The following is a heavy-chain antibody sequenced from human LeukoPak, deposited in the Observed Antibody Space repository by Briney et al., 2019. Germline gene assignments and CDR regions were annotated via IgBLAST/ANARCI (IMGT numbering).Heavy chain of an antibody. CDR2: IYTSGST. J-gene: IGHJ6*03. CDR1: GGSISSYY. Sequence: SETLSLTCTVSGGSISSYYWSWIRQPAGKGLEWIGRIYTSGSTNYNPSLKSRVTMSVDTSKNQFSLKLSSVTAADTAVYYCARHQYCSSTSCYDMDVWGKGTTVTISS. V-gene: IGHV4-4*07. D-gene: IGHD2-2*01. CDR3: ARHQYCSSTSCYDMDV.